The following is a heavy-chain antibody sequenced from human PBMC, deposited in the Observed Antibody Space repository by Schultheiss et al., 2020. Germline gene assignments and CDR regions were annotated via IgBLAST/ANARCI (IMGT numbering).Heavy chain of an antibody. CDR3: ARVQRWSGYYYFDY. CDR2: IIPIFGTT. Sequence: SVKVSCKAPGSTFNYYIISWVRQAPGQGLEWMGGIIPIFGTTNYAQKFQGRVTITADESTSTAYMELSRLRSEDTAVYYCARVQRWSGYYYFDYWGQGTLVTVSS. CDR1: GSTFNYYI. J-gene: IGHJ4*02. V-gene: IGHV1-69*13. D-gene: IGHD3-3*01.